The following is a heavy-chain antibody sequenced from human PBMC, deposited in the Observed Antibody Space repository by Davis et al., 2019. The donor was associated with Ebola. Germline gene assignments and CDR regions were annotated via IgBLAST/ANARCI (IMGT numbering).Heavy chain of an antibody. D-gene: IGHD6-13*01. CDR3: ARLNGIAAADNYYYYGMDV. CDR1: GFTFSSYW. V-gene: IGHV3-21*01. CDR2: ISSSSSYI. Sequence: GGSLRLSCAASGFTFSSYWMSWVRQAPGKGLEWVSSISSSSSYIYYADSVKGRFTISRDNAKNSLYLQMNSLRAEDTAVYYCARLNGIAAADNYYYYGMDVWGQGTTVTVSS. J-gene: IGHJ6*02.